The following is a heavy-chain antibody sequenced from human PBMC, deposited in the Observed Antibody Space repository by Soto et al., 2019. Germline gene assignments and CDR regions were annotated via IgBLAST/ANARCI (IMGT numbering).Heavy chain of an antibody. D-gene: IGHD2-2*01. CDR2: IRRGGSKK. Sequence: GGAPRRSWAASGLTCSSYGMHWGRQAPGKGLEWVAGIRRGGSKKYYGDSGKGRFTICRDNSKNTLHLQMNSLRAEDTAVYYCAGVDYCSSTSCYYYHYMDVWGKGTTVTVSS. J-gene: IGHJ6*03. CDR3: AGVDYCSSTSCYYYHYMDV. CDR1: GLTCSSYG. V-gene: IGHV3-33*01.